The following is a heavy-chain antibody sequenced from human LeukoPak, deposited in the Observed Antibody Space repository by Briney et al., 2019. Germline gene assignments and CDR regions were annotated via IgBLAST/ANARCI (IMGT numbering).Heavy chain of an antibody. V-gene: IGHV1-69*05. CDR2: IIPIFGTA. Sequence: SVKVSCKASGGTFSSYAISWVRQAPGQGLEWMGGIIPIFGTANYAQKFQGRVTITTDESTSTAYMELSSLRSEDTAVYYCASTGRVDYDLWITLGFDYWGQGTLVTVSS. CDR3: ASTGRVDYDLWITLGFDY. CDR1: GGTFSSYA. D-gene: IGHD3-3*01. J-gene: IGHJ4*02.